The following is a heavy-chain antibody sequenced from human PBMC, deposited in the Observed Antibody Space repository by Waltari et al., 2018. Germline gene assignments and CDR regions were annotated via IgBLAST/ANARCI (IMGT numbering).Heavy chain of an antibody. V-gene: IGHV4-39*07. CDR3: VRGYPDIVATISDY. CDR2: FYKSGTT. Sequence: QLQLQESGPGLVKPSETLSLTCTVSRSSIRNNNYYWGWVRQPPGKRLEWIGSFYKSGTTYYNPSLKSRVTISVDTSNNQFSLKLNSVTAADTAVYYCVRGYPDIVATISDYWGQGTLVIVSS. D-gene: IGHD5-12*01. CDR1: RSSIRNNNYY. J-gene: IGHJ4*02.